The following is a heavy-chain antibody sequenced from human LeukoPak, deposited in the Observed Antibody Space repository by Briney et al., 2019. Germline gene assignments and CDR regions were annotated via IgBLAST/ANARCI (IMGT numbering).Heavy chain of an antibody. CDR2: IKQDGSEK. V-gene: IGHV3-7*01. CDR3: ARAHDYGDYLFDY. J-gene: IGHJ4*02. D-gene: IGHD4-17*01. Sequence: GGSLRLSCAASGFTFSSYAMHWVRQAPGKGLEWVANIKQDGSEKYYVDSVKGRFTISRDNAKNSLYLQMNSLRAEDTAVYYCARAHDYGDYLFDYWGQGTLVTVSS. CDR1: GFTFSSYA.